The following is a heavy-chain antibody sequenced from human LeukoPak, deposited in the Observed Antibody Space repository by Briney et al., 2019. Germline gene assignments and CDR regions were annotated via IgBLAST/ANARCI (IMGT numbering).Heavy chain of an antibody. CDR2: ISSSSSYI. V-gene: IGHV3-21*01. CDR1: GFTFSSYS. Sequence: PGGSLRLSCAASGFTFSSYSMNWVRQAPGKGLEWASSISSSSSYIYYADSVKGRFTISRDNAKNSLYLQMNSLRAEDTAVYYCARPLGRQLWLETLFDYWGQGTLVTVSS. D-gene: IGHD5-18*01. J-gene: IGHJ4*02. CDR3: ARPLGRQLWLETLFDY.